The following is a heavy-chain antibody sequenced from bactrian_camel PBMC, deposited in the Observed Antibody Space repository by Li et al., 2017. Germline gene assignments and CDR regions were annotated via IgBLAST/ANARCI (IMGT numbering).Heavy chain of an antibody. CDR2: ISNTGTT. Sequence: VQLVESGGGSVQAGGSLRLSCSASGFTFMIYGLSWVRQAPGKGLEWISRISNTGTTHTADSMKGRFTISRDNAQNILYLQLNSLKTEDTAMYYCAKHRGDTWSVFTHLGQGTQVTVS. CDR3: AKHRGDTWSVFTH. D-gene: IGHD1*01. J-gene: IGHJ4*01. CDR1: GFTFMIYG. V-gene: IGHV3S10*01.